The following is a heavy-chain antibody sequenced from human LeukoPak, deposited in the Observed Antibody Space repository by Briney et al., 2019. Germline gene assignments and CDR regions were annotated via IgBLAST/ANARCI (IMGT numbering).Heavy chain of an antibody. CDR1: GESFSGYY. V-gene: IGHV4-34*01. J-gene: IGHJ6*03. CDR2: INRNGTT. CDR3: ARTLMVYDMNYYYYMDV. Sequence: SETLSLACAAYGESFSGYYWSWIRRPPGKGLEGIGEINRNGTTNYNPSLKSRVTISVDTSKNQFSLKLSSVTAADTAVYYCARTLMVYDMNYYYYMDVWRKGTTVTVSS. D-gene: IGHD2-8*01.